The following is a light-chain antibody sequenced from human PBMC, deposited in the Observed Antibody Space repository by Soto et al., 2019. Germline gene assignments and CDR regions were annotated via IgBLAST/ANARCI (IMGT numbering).Light chain of an antibody. J-gene: IGKJ1*01. CDR2: GAS. V-gene: IGKV3-20*01. CDR3: HQYGTSPWT. CDR1: ETVTSDY. Sequence: EVVLTQSPGTLSLSPGERATLSCRASETVTSDYLAWYQQKPGQAPRLLFYGASRRAAGIPDRFSGSGSGTDFTLIISRREPEDFVVYYCHQYGTSPWTFGQGTKVEIK.